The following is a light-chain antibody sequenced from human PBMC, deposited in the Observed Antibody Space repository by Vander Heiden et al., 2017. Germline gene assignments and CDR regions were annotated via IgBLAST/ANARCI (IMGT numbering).Light chain of an antibody. CDR3: QQRSNWPGT. J-gene: IGKJ1*01. CDR2: DAS. V-gene: IGKV3-11*01. Sequence: EIVLTQSPATLSLSPGERATLSCRASQSVSSYLAWYQQKPGQAPRLLIYDASNRATGIPARFSGSGSGTDFTLTIISLEPEDFAVYYCQQRSNWPGTFGQGTKVEIK. CDR1: QSVSSY.